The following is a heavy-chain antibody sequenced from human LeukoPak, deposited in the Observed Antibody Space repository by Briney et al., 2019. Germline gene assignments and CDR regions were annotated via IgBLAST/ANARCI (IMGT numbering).Heavy chain of an antibody. V-gene: IGHV4-34*01. D-gene: IGHD6-13*01. CDR3: ARARGSSCDY. CDR1: GGSFSGYY. J-gene: IGHJ4*02. CDR2: INHSGST. Sequence: PSETLSLTCAVYGGSFSGYYWSWIRQPPGKGLEWIGEINHSGSTNYNPSLKSRVTISVDTSKNQFSLKLSSVTAADTAVYYCARARGSSCDYWGQGTLVTVSS.